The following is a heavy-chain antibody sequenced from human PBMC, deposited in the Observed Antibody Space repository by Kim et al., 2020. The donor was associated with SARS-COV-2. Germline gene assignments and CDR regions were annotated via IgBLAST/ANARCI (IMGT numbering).Heavy chain of an antibody. J-gene: IGHJ5*02. Sequence: SETLSLTCVVSGASISSSSCWSWVRQPPGKGLEWIGEVDHSGTTSYNVSLKNRVSISVDKSKNQFSLRLTSVSAADTAVYYCARGVSSAWTLRAWFDPWG. CDR3: ARGVSSAWTLRAWFDP. V-gene: IGHV4-4*02. CDR1: GASISSSSC. D-gene: IGHD3-22*01. CDR2: VDHSGTT.